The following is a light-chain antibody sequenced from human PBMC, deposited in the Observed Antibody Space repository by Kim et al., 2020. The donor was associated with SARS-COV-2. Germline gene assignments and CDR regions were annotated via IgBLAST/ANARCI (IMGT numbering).Light chain of an antibody. CDR3: QAWDSSTHNYV. CDR1: KVGDKY. CDR2: QDD. Sequence: QGQTASITCTGYKVGDKYVSWSQQKPGTSPVVVIYQDDQRPSGIPERFSGSNSENTDTLTISGTQAMDEADYDCQAWDSSTHNYVFGAGTKVTVL. V-gene: IGLV3-1*01. J-gene: IGLJ1*01.